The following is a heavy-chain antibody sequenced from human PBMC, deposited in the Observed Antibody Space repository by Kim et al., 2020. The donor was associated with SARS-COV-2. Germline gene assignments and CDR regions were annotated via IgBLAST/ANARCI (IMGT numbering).Heavy chain of an antibody. Sequence: GGSLRLSCAASGFTFSSYAMSWVRQAPGKGLEWVSAISGSGGSTYYADSVKGRFTISRDNSKNTLYLQMNSLRAEDTAVYYCAKAPGVGSSWPYYYYYYGMDVWGQGTTVTVSS. D-gene: IGHD6-13*01. J-gene: IGHJ6*02. V-gene: IGHV3-23*01. CDR3: AKAPGVGSSWPYYYYYYGMDV. CDR2: ISGSGGST. CDR1: GFTFSSYA.